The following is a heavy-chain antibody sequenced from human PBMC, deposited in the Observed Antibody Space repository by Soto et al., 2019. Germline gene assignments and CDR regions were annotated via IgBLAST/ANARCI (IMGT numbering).Heavy chain of an antibody. Sequence: EVQLVESGGGLVKPGGSLRLSCTASGFTYSNAWMSWVRQAPGKGLEWVGRIKSKTAGGTTDYAAPVKGRFTISRDDSKNTLYLQMNSLKTEDTAAYYCTTFDFGELGYWGQGTPVTVSS. CDR3: TTFDFGELGY. V-gene: IGHV3-15*01. D-gene: IGHD3-10*01. J-gene: IGHJ4*02. CDR1: GFTYSNAW. CDR2: IKSKTAGGTT.